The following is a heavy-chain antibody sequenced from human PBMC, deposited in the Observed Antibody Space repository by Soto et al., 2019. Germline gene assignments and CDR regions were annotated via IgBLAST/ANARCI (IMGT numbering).Heavy chain of an antibody. CDR2: VSHDGRNT. J-gene: IGHJ4*01. D-gene: IGHD6-19*01. Sequence: VQLVESGGGVVQPGRSLRLSCAASGFTFSDYAMHWVRQAPGKGLEWVAVVSHDGRNTHYADSVKGRFTISRDSSKTTVPLKMTSRRAADTAVYYGAKGGRQWLVTSDFNXWGXGXXVTVSS. CDR1: GFTFSDYA. CDR3: AKGGRQWLVTSDFNX. V-gene: IGHV3-30*18.